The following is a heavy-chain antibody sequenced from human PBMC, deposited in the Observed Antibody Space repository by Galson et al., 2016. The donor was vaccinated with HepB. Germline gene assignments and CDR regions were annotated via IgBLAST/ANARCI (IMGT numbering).Heavy chain of an antibody. D-gene: IGHD3-3*01. Sequence: SVKVSCKASGYTFNIYGINWVRQAPGQGLEWMGRISPYNGNTKYAQKFQGRVTMTTDTSTSTAYMELRRLRSDDTAVYYCARPNYDFWSNYPGAFDIWGQGTMVTVSS. CDR1: GYTFNIYG. J-gene: IGHJ3*02. CDR2: ISPYNGNT. CDR3: ARPNYDFWSNYPGAFDI. V-gene: IGHV1-18*01.